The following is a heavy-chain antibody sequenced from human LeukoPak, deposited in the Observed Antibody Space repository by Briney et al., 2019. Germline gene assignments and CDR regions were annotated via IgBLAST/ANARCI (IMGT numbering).Heavy chain of an antibody. CDR2: IYYSGST. D-gene: IGHD5-12*01. CDR3: ARQPPLGSGYVIDY. J-gene: IGHJ4*02. V-gene: IGHV4-39*01. Sequence: SETLSLTCTVSGGSISSYYWSWIRQPPGKGLEWIGSIYYSGSTYYNPSLKSRVTISVDTSKNQFSLKLSSVTAADTAVYYCARQPPLGSGYVIDYWGQGTLVTVSS. CDR1: GGSISSYY.